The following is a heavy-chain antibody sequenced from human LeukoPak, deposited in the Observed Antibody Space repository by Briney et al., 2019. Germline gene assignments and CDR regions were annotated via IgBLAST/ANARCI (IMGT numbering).Heavy chain of an antibody. CDR2: ISYDGSNK. Sequence: GGSLSLSCAASGFTFSSYAMHWVRQAPGKGLEWVAVISYDGSNKYYADSVKGRFTISRDNSKNTLYLQMNSLRAEDTAVYYCARERITYSAVFDYWGQGTLVTVSS. D-gene: IGHD3-16*01. CDR1: GFTFSSYA. V-gene: IGHV3-30*01. J-gene: IGHJ4*02. CDR3: ARERITYSAVFDY.